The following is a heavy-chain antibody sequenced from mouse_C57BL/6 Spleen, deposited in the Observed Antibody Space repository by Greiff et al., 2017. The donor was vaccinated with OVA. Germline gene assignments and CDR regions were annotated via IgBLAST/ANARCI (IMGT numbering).Heavy chain of an antibody. CDR1: GFTFSNYW. Sequence: EVKLMESGGGLVQPGGSMKLSCVASGFTFSNYWMNWVRQSPEKGLEWVAQIRLKSGNYATHYAVSVKGRFTISRDDSKSSVYLQMNNLRAEDTGIYYCTAIYYYGSSTDDWGQGTTLTVSS. V-gene: IGHV6-3*01. D-gene: IGHD1-1*01. CDR2: IRLKSGNYAT. J-gene: IGHJ2*01. CDR3: TAIYYYGSSTDD.